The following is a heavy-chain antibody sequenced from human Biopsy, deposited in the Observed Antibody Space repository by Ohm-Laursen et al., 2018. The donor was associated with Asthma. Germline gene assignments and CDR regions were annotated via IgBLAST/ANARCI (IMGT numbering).Heavy chain of an antibody. CDR1: GFSCRNSN. Sequence: GSLRLSCAASGFSCRNSNINWVRQAPGKGLEWVSTINSGSTDIKYADSVNGRFIISRDNARSAVYLLMDRLRPEDTATYYCAGDPRFLSPNPAFCPMDVWGHGTTVTVSS. J-gene: IGHJ6*02. D-gene: IGHD3-3*01. CDR2: INSGSTDI. CDR3: AGDPRFLSPNPAFCPMDV. V-gene: IGHV3-21*01.